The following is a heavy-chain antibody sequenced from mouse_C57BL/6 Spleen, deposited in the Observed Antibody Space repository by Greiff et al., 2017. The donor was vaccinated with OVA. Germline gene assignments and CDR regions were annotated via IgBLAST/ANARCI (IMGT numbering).Heavy chain of an antibody. J-gene: IGHJ4*01. CDR3: ARAGDY. CDR2: IDPSDSYT. Sequence: QVQLQQSGAELVMPGASVKLSCKASGYTFTSYWMHWVKQRPGQGLEWIGEIDPSDSYTNYNQKFKGKSTLTVDKSSSTAYMQLSSLTSEDSAVYYCARAGDYWGQGTSVTVSS. CDR1: GYTFTSYW. V-gene: IGHV1-69*01.